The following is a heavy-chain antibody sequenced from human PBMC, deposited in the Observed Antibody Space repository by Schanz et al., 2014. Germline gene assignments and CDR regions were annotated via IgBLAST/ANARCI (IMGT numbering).Heavy chain of an antibody. Sequence: EVQLLESGGGLVQPGGSLRLSCAASGFTFSSYWMHWVRQVPGKGLVWVSRIKSDGSSTSYADSVRGRFTISRDNAENTLFLQMNSLRAEDTAVYYCARKVVATIGGYYDNWGQGTLGIVSS. J-gene: IGHJ4*02. D-gene: IGHD5-12*01. CDR3: ARKVVATIGGYYDN. CDR1: GFTFSSYW. V-gene: IGHV3-74*02. CDR2: IKSDGSST.